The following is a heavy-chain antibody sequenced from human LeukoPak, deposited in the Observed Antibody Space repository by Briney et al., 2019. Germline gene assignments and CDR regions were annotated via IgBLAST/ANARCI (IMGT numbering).Heavy chain of an antibody. CDR2: INPNSGGT. Sequence: VASVTVSCKASGYTFTGYYMHWVRQAPGQGLEWMGWINPNSGGTNYAQKFQGRVTMTRDTSISTAYMELSRLRSDDTAVYYCARGPYSSSWSTFDYWGQGTLVTVSS. V-gene: IGHV1-2*02. D-gene: IGHD6-13*01. CDR1: GYTFTGYY. CDR3: ARGPYSSSWSTFDY. J-gene: IGHJ4*02.